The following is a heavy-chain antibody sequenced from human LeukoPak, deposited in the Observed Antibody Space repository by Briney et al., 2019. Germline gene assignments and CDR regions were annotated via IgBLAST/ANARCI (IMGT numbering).Heavy chain of an antibody. CDR3: ETRSPGRITMIVAVTKYYFDY. CDR2: ISGSGGST. J-gene: IGHJ4*02. Sequence: GGSLRLSCAASGFTFSSYAMSWVRQPPGKGLEWVSAISGSGGSTYYADSVKGRFTISRNNSEKTLYLQMNSLRVEATAVYYCETRSPGRITMIVAVTKYYFDYWGQGPLVTVSS. V-gene: IGHV3-23*01. D-gene: IGHD3-22*01. CDR1: GFTFSSYA.